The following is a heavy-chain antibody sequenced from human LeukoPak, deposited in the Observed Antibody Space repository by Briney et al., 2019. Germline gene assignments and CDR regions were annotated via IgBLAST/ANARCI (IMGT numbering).Heavy chain of an antibody. CDR3: ARDNNWGFDF. Sequence: GGSLRLSCAASGFVFSDYSMNWVRQAPGKGLEWVSNIRGSGSGSGSGVYYADSVKGRSTISRDNAKNSLYLQMSSLRAEDTAFYYCARDNNWGFDFWGQGALVTVSS. CDR2: IRGSGSGSGSGV. V-gene: IGHV3-48*04. J-gene: IGHJ4*02. CDR1: GFVFSDYS. D-gene: IGHD7-27*01.